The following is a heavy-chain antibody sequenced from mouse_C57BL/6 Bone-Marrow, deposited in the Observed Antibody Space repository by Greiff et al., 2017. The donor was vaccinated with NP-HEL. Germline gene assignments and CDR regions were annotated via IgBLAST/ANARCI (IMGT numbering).Heavy chain of an antibody. Sequence: QVQLQQSGAELMKPGASVKLSCKATGYTFTGYWIEWVKQRPGHGLEWIGEILPGSGRTNYNAKFKGKATFTADTSSNPAYMQRSSLTTEDSAIYYCARGNWGFDYWGQGTTLTVSS. J-gene: IGHJ2*01. CDR3: ARGNWGFDY. CDR2: ILPGSGRT. D-gene: IGHD4-1*01. V-gene: IGHV1-9*01. CDR1: GYTFTGYW.